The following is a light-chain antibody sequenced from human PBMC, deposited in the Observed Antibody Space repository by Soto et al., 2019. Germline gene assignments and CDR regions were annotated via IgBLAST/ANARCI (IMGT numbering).Light chain of an antibody. Sequence: EIVMTQSPATLSVSPGERATLSCRASQSISTELDWYQQKPGQPHRLLIYSASTRATGVPARFTGSGSGSEFTLTISGLQSEDFAVYYCQQGHNWPLTFGQGTRLEI. V-gene: IGKV3-15*01. CDR1: QSISTE. CDR2: SAS. J-gene: IGKJ2*01. CDR3: QQGHNWPLT.